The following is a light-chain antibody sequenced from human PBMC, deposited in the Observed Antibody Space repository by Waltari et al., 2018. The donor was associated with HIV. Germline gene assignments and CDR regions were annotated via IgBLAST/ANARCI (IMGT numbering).Light chain of an antibody. CDR2: EAA. CDR3: QQYDSGPRGIT. Sequence: EIVMTQSPPTLSVSPGQRVTLSCRASQSISAKVAWYQQRPGQAPRLLIYEAATRPTGIPARFSGSGSRTEFTLTISSLQSEDFATYFCQQYDSGPRGITFGQGTMLEIK. V-gene: IGKV3-15*01. CDR1: QSISAK. J-gene: IGKJ2*01.